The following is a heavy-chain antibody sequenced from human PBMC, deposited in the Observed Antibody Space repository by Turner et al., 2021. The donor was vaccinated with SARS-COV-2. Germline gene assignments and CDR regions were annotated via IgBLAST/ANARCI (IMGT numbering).Heavy chain of an antibody. D-gene: IGHD6-19*01. J-gene: IGHJ4*01. Sequence: QLQLGHSGSGVKKPRSPGKVFCKASVGFFSIYPISCVRQVPGKGLEWMGGIVPIFGTANYAQKFQGRVTITADESTRTSYMELSNLRSQDTAVYYCARDRDYPGEIAVAGFAYWGQGSLVTVSS. CDR1: VGFFSIYP. V-gene: IGHV1-69*01. CDR3: ARDRDYPGEIAVAGFAY. CDR2: IVPIFGTA.